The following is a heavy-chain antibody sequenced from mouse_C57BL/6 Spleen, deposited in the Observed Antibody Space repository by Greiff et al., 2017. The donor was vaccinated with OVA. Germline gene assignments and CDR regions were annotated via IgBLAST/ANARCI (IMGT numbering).Heavy chain of an antibody. CDR1: GYTFTSYW. Sequence: QVQLQQPGAELVRPGPSVKLSCKASGYTFTSYWMHWVKQRPGQGLEWIGVIDPSDSYTNYNQKFKGKATLTVDTSSSTAYMQLSSLTSEDSAVYYCARSLYGHYAMDYWGQGTSVTVSS. V-gene: IGHV1-59*01. CDR3: ARSLYGHYAMDY. D-gene: IGHD1-1*02. J-gene: IGHJ4*01. CDR2: IDPSDSYT.